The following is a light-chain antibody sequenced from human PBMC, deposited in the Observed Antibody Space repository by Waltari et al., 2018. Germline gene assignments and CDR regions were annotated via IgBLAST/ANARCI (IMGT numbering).Light chain of an antibody. CDR2: DAS. J-gene: IGKJ4*01. Sequence: EIVLTQSPATLSLSPGARATLSCRASETVFNYVAWYQQRPGQAPRLLIYDASHRATGIPARFSGSGSGTDFALIISSLEPEDSALYYCQQRLTWPLTFGGGTKVEIK. CDR1: ETVFNY. V-gene: IGKV3-11*01. CDR3: QQRLTWPLT.